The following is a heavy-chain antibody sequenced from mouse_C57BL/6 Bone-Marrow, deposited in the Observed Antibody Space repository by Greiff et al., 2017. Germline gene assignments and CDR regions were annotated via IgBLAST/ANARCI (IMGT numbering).Heavy chain of an antibody. CDR2: ISDGGSYT. J-gene: IGHJ2*01. D-gene: IGHD2-12*01. Sequence: EVQLQQSGGGLVKPGGSLKLSCAASGFTFSSYAMSWVRQTPEKRLEWVATISDGGSYTYYPDNVKGRFTISRDNAKNNLYLQMSHLKSEDTAMYYCARDDSFDYWGQGTTLTVSS. V-gene: IGHV5-4*01. CDR1: GFTFSSYA. CDR3: ARDDSFDY.